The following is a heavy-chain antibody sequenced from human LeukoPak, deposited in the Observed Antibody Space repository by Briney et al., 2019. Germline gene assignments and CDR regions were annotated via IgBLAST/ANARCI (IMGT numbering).Heavy chain of an antibody. J-gene: IGHJ4*02. Sequence: GGSLRLSCAVSGFTFSSYGMTWVRQAPGKGLEWVSAISSSGGNTYYADSVKGRFTISRDNSKNTLYLQLNSLRSEDTAVYYCAKVKGSEGYGSITSCLADYWGQGTLVTVSS. D-gene: IGHD2-2*01. V-gene: IGHV3-23*01. CDR2: ISSSGGNT. CDR1: GFTFSSYG. CDR3: AKVKGSEGYGSITSCLADY.